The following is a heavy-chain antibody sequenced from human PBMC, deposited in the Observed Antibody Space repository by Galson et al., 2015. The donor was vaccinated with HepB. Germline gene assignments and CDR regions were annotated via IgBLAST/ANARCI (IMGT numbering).Heavy chain of an antibody. Sequence: LRLSCAASGFTFSSYWMSWARQAPGKGLEWVANIKQDGSEKYYVDSVKGRFTISRDNAKNSLYLQMNSLRAEDTAVYYCARDSSSWYYYYGMDVWGQGTTVTVSS. CDR1: GFTFSSYW. CDR2: IKQDGSEK. J-gene: IGHJ6*02. V-gene: IGHV3-7*03. CDR3: ARDSSSWYYYYGMDV. D-gene: IGHD6-13*01.